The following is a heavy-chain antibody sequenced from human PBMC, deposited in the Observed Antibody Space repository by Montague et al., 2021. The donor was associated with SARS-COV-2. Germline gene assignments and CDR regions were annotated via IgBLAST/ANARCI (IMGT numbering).Heavy chain of an antibody. CDR1: GGSFSGYY. D-gene: IGHD3-10*01. CDR2: INHSGST. V-gene: IGHV4-34*01. J-gene: IGHJ5*02. Sequence: SETLSLTCAVYGGSFSGYYWNWIRQPPGKGLEWIGEINHSGSTNYNPSLKSRVTMSVDTSKNQFSLRLDSVTAADTAVYYCARDRLVDRARRTGAWIGPWGQGTLVTVSA. CDR3: ARDRLVDRARRTGAWIGP.